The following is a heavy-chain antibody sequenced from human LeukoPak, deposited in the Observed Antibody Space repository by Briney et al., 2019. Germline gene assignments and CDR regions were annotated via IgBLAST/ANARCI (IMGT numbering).Heavy chain of an antibody. CDR1: GFSFSDSY. CDR3: AKGHTSLDC. V-gene: IGHV3-11*01. CDR2: ITPSGDYM. Sequence: GGSLRLSCAASGFSFSDSYMSWIRQAPGRGLEYISYITPSGDYMSHTDSVKGRFTFSRDNAKNSLYLQMNSLRAEDTAVYFCAKGHTSLDCRGQGALVTVSS. D-gene: IGHD2/OR15-2a*01. J-gene: IGHJ4*02.